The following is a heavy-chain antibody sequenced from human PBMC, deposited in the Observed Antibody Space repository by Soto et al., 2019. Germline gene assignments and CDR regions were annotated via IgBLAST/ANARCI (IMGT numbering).Heavy chain of an antibody. CDR2: MFYSGAT. D-gene: IGHD2-15*01. CDR3: ARHKSGSDWLDP. Sequence: SETLSLTCTVSGGSISDISYCWGWIRQPPGKGLQWIGCMFYSGATYYNPSHKNRVTLSVDTSNNDFSLKLVSVTAPDTAVYYCARHKSGSDWLDPWGQGTLVTVSS. J-gene: IGHJ5*02. V-gene: IGHV4-39*01. CDR1: GGSISDISYC.